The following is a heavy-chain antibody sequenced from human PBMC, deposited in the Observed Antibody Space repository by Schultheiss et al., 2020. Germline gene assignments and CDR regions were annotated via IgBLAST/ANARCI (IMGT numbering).Heavy chain of an antibody. CDR1: GGSISSSN. CDR3: ARLIETYSSGWFG. CDR2: LGRTGADT. J-gene: IGHJ4*02. V-gene: IGHV3-23*01. Sequence: LSLTCTVSGGSISSSNWWSWVRQHPGKGLEWVSALGRTGADTYYADSVKGRFTISRDNSKNTLYLQMNSLRAEDTAVYYCARLIETYSSGWFGWGQGTLVTVSS. D-gene: IGHD6-19*01.